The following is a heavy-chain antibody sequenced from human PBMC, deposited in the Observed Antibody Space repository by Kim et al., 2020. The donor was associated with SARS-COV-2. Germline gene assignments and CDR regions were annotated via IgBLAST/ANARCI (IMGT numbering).Heavy chain of an antibody. J-gene: IGHJ4*02. CDR3: ARSRTPGIAAAGKEYYFDY. D-gene: IGHD6-13*01. Sequence: SRVTISVDTSKNQFALKLSSVTAADTAVYYCARSRTPGIAAAGKEYYFDYWGQGTLVTVSS. V-gene: IGHV4-34*01.